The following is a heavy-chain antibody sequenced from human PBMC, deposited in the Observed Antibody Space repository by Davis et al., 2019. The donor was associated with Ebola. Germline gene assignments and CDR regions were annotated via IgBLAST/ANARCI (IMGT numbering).Heavy chain of an antibody. D-gene: IGHD2-8*01. CDR2: IKQDGSEK. J-gene: IGHJ2*01. CDR3: AREQWHSRDYWYFDL. Sequence: GESLKISCAASGFTFSSYWMSWVRQAPGKGLEWVANIKQDGSEKYHVDSVKGRFTISRDNAENSLYLQVNSLRAEDTAVYYCAREQWHSRDYWYFDLWGRGTLVTVSS. CDR1: GFTFSSYW. V-gene: IGHV3-7*01.